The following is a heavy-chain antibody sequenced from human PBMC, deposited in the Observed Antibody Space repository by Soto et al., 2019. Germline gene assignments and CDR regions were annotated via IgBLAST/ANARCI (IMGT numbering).Heavy chain of an antibody. CDR2: IWYDGSNK. J-gene: IGHJ5*02. V-gene: IGHV3-33*01. Sequence: PGGSRRLFCAASGFCFSSYGMHWVRKAPGKGLEWVAVIWYDGSNKYYADSVKGRFTISRDNSKNTLYLQMNSLRAEDTAVYYCARDLWAVAGTYNWFDPWGQGTLVTVSS. D-gene: IGHD6-19*01. CDR1: GFCFSSYG. CDR3: ARDLWAVAGTYNWFDP.